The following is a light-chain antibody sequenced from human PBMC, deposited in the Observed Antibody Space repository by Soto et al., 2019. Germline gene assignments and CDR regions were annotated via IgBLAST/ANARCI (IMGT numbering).Light chain of an antibody. J-gene: IGKJ1*01. CDR3: QQTYTSVAT. Sequence: DIQVTQSPSSLSASVGDSVTLSCQTSQRVDSYIHWYQHQSGKPPKLLIYAASTLQDGVPSRFSGDGSGTAFSLIITWLQPGDSATYYCQQTYTSVATFGQGTKV. CDR1: QRVDSY. CDR2: AAS. V-gene: IGKV1-39*01.